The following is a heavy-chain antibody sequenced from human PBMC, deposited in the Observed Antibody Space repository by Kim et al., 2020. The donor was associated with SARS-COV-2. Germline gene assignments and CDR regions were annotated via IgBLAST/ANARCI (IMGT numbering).Heavy chain of an antibody. CDR3: ARDWGSGGWYHFDY. D-gene: IGHD6-19*01. Sequence: NVQGDVPMTRDTSASTAYMELSSLRSEDTAVYYCARDWGSGGWYHFDYWGQGTLVTVSS. J-gene: IGHJ4*02. V-gene: IGHV1-3*01.